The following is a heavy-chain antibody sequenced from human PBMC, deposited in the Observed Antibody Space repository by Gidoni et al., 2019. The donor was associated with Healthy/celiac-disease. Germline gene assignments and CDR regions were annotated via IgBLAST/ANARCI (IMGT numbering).Heavy chain of an antibody. Sequence: QVQLQESGPGLVKPSETLSLTCTVSGGSISSYYWSWIRQPPGKGLEWIGYIYYSGSTNYNPSLKSRVTISVDTSKNQFSLKLSSVTAADTAVYYCAREFKSSSWLSYGMDVWGQGTTVTVSS. CDR1: GGSISSYY. CDR3: AREFKSSSWLSYGMDV. D-gene: IGHD6-13*01. V-gene: IGHV4-59*01. J-gene: IGHJ6*02. CDR2: IYYSGST.